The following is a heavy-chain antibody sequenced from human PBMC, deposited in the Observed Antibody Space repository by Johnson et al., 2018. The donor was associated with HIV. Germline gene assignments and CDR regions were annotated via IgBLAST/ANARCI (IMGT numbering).Heavy chain of an antibody. CDR1: GFTLSGYD. V-gene: IGHV3-66*01. D-gene: IGHD6-13*01. Sequence: VQLVESGGGLVQPGGSLRLSCAASGFTLSGYDMHWVSQAPGKGLEWVSVIYSGGSTYYADSVKGRFTISRDNSKNTLYLQMNSLGAEDTAVYYCARDWAAVGRVGGMDAFDIWGQGTMVTVSS. CDR3: ARDWAAVGRVGGMDAFDI. CDR2: IYSGGST. J-gene: IGHJ3*02.